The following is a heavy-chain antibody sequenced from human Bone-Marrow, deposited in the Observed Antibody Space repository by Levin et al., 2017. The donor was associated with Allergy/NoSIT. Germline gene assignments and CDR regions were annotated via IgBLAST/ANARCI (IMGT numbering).Heavy chain of an antibody. CDR2: VYPADSDA. CDR1: GYSFISYW. J-gene: IGHJ6*02. Sequence: PGESLKISCQGSGYSFISYWIAWVRQMPGKGLEWMGSVYPADSDATYNPSFLGQVSLSVDKSLNTAYLQWSRLKPSDTAMYYCAKIDSHSGYGMNVWGQGTTVTVSS. D-gene: IGHD2-15*01. CDR3: AKIDSHSGYGMNV. V-gene: IGHV5-51*01.